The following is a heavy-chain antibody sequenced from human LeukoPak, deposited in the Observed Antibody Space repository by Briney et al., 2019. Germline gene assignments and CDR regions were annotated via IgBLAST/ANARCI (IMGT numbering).Heavy chain of an antibody. J-gene: IGHJ6*02. D-gene: IGHD3-10*01. CDR3: ASAYYGSGSYYLPYDYYYGMDV. CDR1: GFTFSSYT. Sequence: PGGSLRLSCTASGFTFSSYTMSWVRQAPGKWLEWVSAISGSGGSTYYADSVKGRFTISRDNSENTLYLQMNSLRAEDTAVYYCASAYYGSGSYYLPYDYYYGMDVWGQGTTVTVSS. CDR2: ISGSGGST. V-gene: IGHV3-23*01.